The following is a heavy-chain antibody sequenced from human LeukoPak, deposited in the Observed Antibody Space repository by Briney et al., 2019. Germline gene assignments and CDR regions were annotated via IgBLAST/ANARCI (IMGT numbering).Heavy chain of an antibody. CDR2: ICTSGST. J-gene: IGHJ5*02. CDR1: GGSISSYY. V-gene: IGHV4-4*07. D-gene: IGHD3-10*01. CDR3: ARDYTGMVRGVDTNWFDP. Sequence: SETLSLTCTVSGGSISSYYWSWIRQPAGKGLEWIGRICTSGSTNYNPSLKGRVTMSVDTSKNQFSLKLSSVTAADTAVYYCARDYTGMVRGVDTNWFDPWGQGTLVTVSS.